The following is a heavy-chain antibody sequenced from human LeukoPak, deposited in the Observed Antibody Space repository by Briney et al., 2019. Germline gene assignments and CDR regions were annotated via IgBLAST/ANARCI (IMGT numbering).Heavy chain of an antibody. D-gene: IGHD5-24*01. CDR1: GFTFSRYW. J-gene: IGHJ4*02. CDR3: AKDRDGYNSYYFDY. Sequence: GGSLRLSCAASGFTFSRYWMSWVRQAPGKGLEWVSSISSSSRYRYYADSVKGRFTISRDNAKNSLYLQMNSLRAEDTAVYYCAKDRDGYNSYYFDYWGQGTLVTVSS. CDR2: ISSSSRYR. V-gene: IGHV3-21*01.